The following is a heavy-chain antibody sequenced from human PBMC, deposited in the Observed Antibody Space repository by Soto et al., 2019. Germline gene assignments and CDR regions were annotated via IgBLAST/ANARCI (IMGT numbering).Heavy chain of an antibody. V-gene: IGHV3-74*01. CDR3: ARGGAVAGLHC. CDR1: GFTFSSYW. CDR2: INSDGSST. J-gene: IGHJ4*02. D-gene: IGHD6-19*01. Sequence: EVQLVESGGGLVQPGGSLRVSCAASGFTFSSYWMHWVRQAPGKGLVWVSRINSDGSSTSYADSVKGRFTISRDNAKNTLYLQMSSLRAEDTAIYYCARGGAVAGLHCWGQGTLVTVSS.